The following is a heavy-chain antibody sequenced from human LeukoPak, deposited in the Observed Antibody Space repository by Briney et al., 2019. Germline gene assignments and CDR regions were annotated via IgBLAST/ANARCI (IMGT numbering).Heavy chain of an antibody. CDR3: ARDSVTTPGCFDP. CDR2: NSYSGST. CDR1: GGSVSSGSYY. V-gene: IGHV4-61*01. Sequence: SETLSLTCTVSGGSVSSGSYYWNWIRQPPGKGPEWIGYNSYSGSTNYNPSLKSRVTISIDPSKNQFSLKLSSVTAADTAVYYCARDSVTTPGCFDPWGQGTLVTVSS. D-gene: IGHD4-17*01. J-gene: IGHJ5*02.